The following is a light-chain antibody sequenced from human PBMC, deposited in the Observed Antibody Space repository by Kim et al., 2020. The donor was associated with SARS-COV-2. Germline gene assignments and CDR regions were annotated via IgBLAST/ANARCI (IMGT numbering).Light chain of an antibody. Sequence: TVPLTCGLSAGSVSTAYYPSWYQQTPGQAPRTLIYSTNTRSSGVPDRFSGSILGNKAALTITGAQADDESDYYCVLFMGSGINWVFGGGTKLTVL. CDR3: VLFMGSGINWV. V-gene: IGLV8-61*01. CDR2: STN. J-gene: IGLJ3*02. CDR1: AGSVSTAYY.